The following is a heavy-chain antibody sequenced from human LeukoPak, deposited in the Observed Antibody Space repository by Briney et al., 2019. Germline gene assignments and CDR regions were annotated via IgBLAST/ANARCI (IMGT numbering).Heavy chain of an antibody. CDR3: AKDGLYYDGSEHVYYFDS. CDR1: GFTFSRSA. CDR2: IIYSGGAT. D-gene: IGHD3-22*01. Sequence: PGGSLRLSCAASGFTFSRSAMTWVRKGPGTGLEFVASIIYSGGATYYADSVKGRFTISRDNSKNTLYLQINSLRAEDTALYYCAKDGLYYDGSEHVYYFDSWGQGTLVTVSS. J-gene: IGHJ4*02. V-gene: IGHV3-23*01.